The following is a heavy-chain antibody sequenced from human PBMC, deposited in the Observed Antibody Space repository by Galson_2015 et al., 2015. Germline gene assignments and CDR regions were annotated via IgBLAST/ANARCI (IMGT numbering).Heavy chain of an antibody. CDR3: AREHADCISSCFYT. CDR2: INRNSGNT. Sequence: SLRLSCAASGFTFSSYYMHWVRQAPGQGLEWVARINRNSGNTYYAESVKGRVTMTRDTSMSTVYMELNRLRAEDTAVYYCAREHADCISSCFYTWGQGTLVTVSS. J-gene: IGHJ5*02. D-gene: IGHD2-2*01. V-gene: IGHV3-21*04. CDR1: GFTFSSYY.